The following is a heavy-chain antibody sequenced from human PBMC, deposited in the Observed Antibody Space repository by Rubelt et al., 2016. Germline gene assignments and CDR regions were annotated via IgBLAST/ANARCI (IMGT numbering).Heavy chain of an antibody. CDR3: ARDDSPYYYDSSGYYDY. V-gene: IGHV1-69*04. CDR1: GGTFSSYA. Sequence: LVQSGAEVKKPGSSVKVSCKASGGTFSSYAISWVRQAPGQGLEWMGRIIPILGIANYAQKFQGRVTITADKSTSTAYMELRSLRSDDTAVYYCARDDSPYYYDSSGYYDYWGQGTLVTVSS. J-gene: IGHJ4*02. CDR2: IIPILGIA. D-gene: IGHD3-22*01.